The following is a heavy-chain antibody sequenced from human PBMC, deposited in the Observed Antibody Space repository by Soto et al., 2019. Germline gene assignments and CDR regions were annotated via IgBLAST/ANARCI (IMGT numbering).Heavy chain of an antibody. CDR2: VFSNDAK. D-gene: IGHD5-12*01. CDR1: GFSLSHIRVG. CDR3: ARIERYSTYEYFDF. Sequence: SGPTLVNPTETLTLTCTVSGFSLSHIRVGVGWIRQPPGKALEWLAHVFSNDAKSYSPSLKGRLTISRDTFRSQVVLTMTNVDPVDTATYFCARIERYSTYEYFDFWGQGTLVTVSS. V-gene: IGHV2-26*01. J-gene: IGHJ4*02.